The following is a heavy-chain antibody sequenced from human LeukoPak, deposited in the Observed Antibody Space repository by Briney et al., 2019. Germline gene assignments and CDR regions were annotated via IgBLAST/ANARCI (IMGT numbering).Heavy chain of an antibody. Sequence: SETLSLTCAVYGGSFSGYYWSWIHQPPGKGLEWIGEINHSGSTNYNPSLKSRVTISVDTSRNQFSLKLSSVTAADTAVYYCAGYYGSGSYYGWFDPWGQGTLVTVSS. D-gene: IGHD3-10*01. CDR3: AGYYGSGSYYGWFDP. CDR1: GGSFSGYY. V-gene: IGHV4-34*01. CDR2: INHSGST. J-gene: IGHJ5*02.